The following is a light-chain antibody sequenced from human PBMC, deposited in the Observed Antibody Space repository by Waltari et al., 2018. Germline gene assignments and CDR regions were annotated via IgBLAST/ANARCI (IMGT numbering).Light chain of an antibody. J-gene: IGKJ1*01. V-gene: IGKV1-5*01. Sequence: DTQMTQSPSTLSAYVGDRVTITCRASKNIYNWLAWYQQKPGEDPEVLIYEASSLRSGVPSRFSGSGSGTEFTLTISSLQPGDFATYYCQQYHGDSPTFGQGTRVEIK. CDR3: QQYHGDSPT. CDR1: KNIYNW. CDR2: EAS.